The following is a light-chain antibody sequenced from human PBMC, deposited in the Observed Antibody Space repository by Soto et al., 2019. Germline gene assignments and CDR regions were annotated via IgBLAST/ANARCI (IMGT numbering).Light chain of an antibody. Sequence: EIVLTQSPGTLSLSPGERATLSCRASQSVTSSYFAWYQQKPGQAPRLLIFGASSRDTGIPDRFSGSGSGTDXXXTISRLEPEDFALYYCQQYGSSPRTFGQGTKEEIK. CDR1: QSVTSSY. CDR2: GAS. V-gene: IGKV3-20*01. CDR3: QQYGSSPRT. J-gene: IGKJ1*01.